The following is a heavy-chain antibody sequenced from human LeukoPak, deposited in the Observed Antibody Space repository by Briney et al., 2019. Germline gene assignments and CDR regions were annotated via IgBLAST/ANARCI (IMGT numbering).Heavy chain of an antibody. V-gene: IGHV4-39*07. D-gene: IGHD7-27*01. J-gene: IGHJ4*02. CDR2: IYYSGST. CDR3: ASRKLGNDY. CDR1: GGSISSSSYY. Sequence: SETLSLTCTVSGGSISSSSYYWGWIRQPPGKGLEWIGSIYYSGSTYYNPSLKSRVTISADTSQNQFSLKLSSVTAADTAVYYCASRKLGNDYWGQGTLVTVSS.